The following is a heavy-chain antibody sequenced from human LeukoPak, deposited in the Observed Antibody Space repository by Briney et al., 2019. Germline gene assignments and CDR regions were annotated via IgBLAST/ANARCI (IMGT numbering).Heavy chain of an antibody. CDR2: ISSSGGST. D-gene: IGHD3-22*01. CDR3: AKYGKYYYDSSGYSDA. Sequence: GGSLRLSCVASGFTFSSYAMSWVRQAPGKGLEWVSAISSSGGSTNYADSVKGRFTISRDNSKNTLYLQMNSLRVGDTAVYYCAKYGKYYYDSSGYSDAWGQGALVTVSS. J-gene: IGHJ5*02. V-gene: IGHV3-23*01. CDR1: GFTFSSYA.